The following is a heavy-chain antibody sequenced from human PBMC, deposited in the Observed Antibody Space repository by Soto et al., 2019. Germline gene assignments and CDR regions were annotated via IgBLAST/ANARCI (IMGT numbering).Heavy chain of an antibody. CDR3: ARDIGHVGTFDY. D-gene: IGHD1-1*01. CDR1: GFSLSDNY. J-gene: IGHJ4*02. Sequence: EVQLVESGRGLVQPGGSLRLSCAASGFSLSDNYMHWVRQAPGKGLEWVSMIYSGGSTDHADSVKARFTISRDNSKNTLYLQMNSLRAEDTAVYYCARDIGHVGTFDYWGQGIQVTVSS. CDR2: IYSGGST. V-gene: IGHV3-66*01.